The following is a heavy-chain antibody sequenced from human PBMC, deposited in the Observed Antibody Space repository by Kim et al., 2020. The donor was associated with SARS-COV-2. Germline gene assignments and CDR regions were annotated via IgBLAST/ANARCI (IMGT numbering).Heavy chain of an antibody. D-gene: IGHD2-8*02. V-gene: IGHV3-74*01. CDR3: AKDLGRSTGPN. J-gene: IGHJ4*02. CDR2: ST. Sequence: STNYTDSVKGRFAISRDNAKNTLYLQMNSLRVEDTAVYYCAKDLGRSTGPNWGQGTLVTVSS.